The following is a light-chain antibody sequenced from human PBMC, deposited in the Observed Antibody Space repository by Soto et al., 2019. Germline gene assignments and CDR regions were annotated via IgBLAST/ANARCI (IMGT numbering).Light chain of an antibody. CDR3: QQYNSYPRM. J-gene: IGKJ1*01. V-gene: IGKV1-5*03. CDR1: QSISSW. CDR2: KAS. Sequence: DIQMTQSPSTLSASVGDRVTITCRASQSISSWLAWYQQKPGKAPKLLIYKASSLESGVPSRFSGSGSGTEFTLTISSLEPDDFATYYCQQYNSYPRMFCQGTKEQI.